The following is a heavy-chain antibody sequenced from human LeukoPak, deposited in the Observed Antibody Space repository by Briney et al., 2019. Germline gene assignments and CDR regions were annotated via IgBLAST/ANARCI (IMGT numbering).Heavy chain of an antibody. CDR2: ISWNSGSI. J-gene: IGHJ5*02. D-gene: IGHD3-10*01. V-gene: IGHV3-9*01. CDR3: AKDLFPATMVDPGFDP. Sequence: PGGSLRLSCAASGFTFDDYAMHWVRQAPGKGLEWVSGISWNSGSIGYADSVKGRFTISRDNAKNSLYLQMNSLRAEDTALYYCAKDLFPATMVDPGFDPWGQGTLVTVSS. CDR1: GFTFDDYA.